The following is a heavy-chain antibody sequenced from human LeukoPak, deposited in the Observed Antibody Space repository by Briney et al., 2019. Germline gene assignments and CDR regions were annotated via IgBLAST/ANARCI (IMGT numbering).Heavy chain of an antibody. CDR1: GGSISSSNW. J-gene: IGHJ5*02. V-gene: IGHV4-4*02. Sequence: SGTLSLTCAVSGGSISSSNWWSWVRPPPGNGLEWIGEIYHGGSTNYNPSLKSRVTISVDKSNNQFSLKLTSVTAADTAVYYCARETYGFDPWGQGTLVTVSS. D-gene: IGHD3-16*01. CDR3: ARETYGFDP. CDR2: IYHGGST.